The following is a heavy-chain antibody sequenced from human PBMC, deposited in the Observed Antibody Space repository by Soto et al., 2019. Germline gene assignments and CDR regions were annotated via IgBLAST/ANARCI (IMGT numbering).Heavy chain of an antibody. V-gene: IGHV4-59*01. CDR1: GGSISSYY. Sequence: SETLSLTCTVSGGSISSYYWSWIRQPPGKGLEWIGYIYYSGSTNYNPSLKSRVTISVDTSKNQFSLKLSSVTAADTAVYYCAREGSSGYSRQPQNDAFDIWGQGTMVTVS. D-gene: IGHD3-22*01. J-gene: IGHJ3*02. CDR2: IYYSGST. CDR3: AREGSSGYSRQPQNDAFDI.